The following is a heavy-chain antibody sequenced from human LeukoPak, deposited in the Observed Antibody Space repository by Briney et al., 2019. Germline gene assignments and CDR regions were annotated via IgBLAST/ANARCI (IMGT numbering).Heavy chain of an antibody. V-gene: IGHV4-34*01. D-gene: IGHD5-18*01. J-gene: IGHJ6*03. Sequence: PSETLSLTCAVYGGSFSGYYWSWIRQPPGKGLEWIGEINHSGSTNYNPSLKSRVTISVDTSKNQFSLKLSSVTAADTAVYYCARDANQLWNYYYYYMDVWGKGTAVTISS. CDR1: GGSFSGYY. CDR3: ARDANQLWNYYYYYMDV. CDR2: INHSGST.